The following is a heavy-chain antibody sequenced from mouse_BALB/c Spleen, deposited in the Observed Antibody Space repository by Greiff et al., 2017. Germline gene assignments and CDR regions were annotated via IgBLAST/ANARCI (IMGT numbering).Heavy chain of an antibody. Sequence: VKLVESGGGLVKPGGSLKLSCAASGFTFSDYYMYWVRQTPEKRLEWVATISDGGSYTYYPDSVKGRFTISRDNAKNNLYLQMSSLKSEDTAMYYCASLTTATAAYWGQGTLVTVSA. J-gene: IGHJ3*01. D-gene: IGHD1-2*01. CDR3: ASLTTATAAY. CDR1: GFTFSDYY. V-gene: IGHV5-4*02. CDR2: ISDGGSYT.